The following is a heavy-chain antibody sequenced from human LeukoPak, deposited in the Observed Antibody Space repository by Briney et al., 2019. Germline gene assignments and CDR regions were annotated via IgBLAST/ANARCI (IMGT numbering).Heavy chain of an antibody. CDR2: ISYSGST. D-gene: IGHD1-26*01. J-gene: IGHJ5*02. CDR3: ARAGGSYYFDP. CDR1: GGSTSSYY. V-gene: IGHV4-59*08. Sequence: PSETLSLTCTVSGGSTSSYYWSWIRQPPGKGLEWIGYISYSGSTNYNPSLKGRVTTSVDTSRNQFSLKLNSVTAADTAVYFCARAGGSYYFDPWGQGTLVTVSS.